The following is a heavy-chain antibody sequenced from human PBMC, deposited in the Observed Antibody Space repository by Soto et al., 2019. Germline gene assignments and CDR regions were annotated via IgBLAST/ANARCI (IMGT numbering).Heavy chain of an antibody. CDR3: ARGERRQLEIDY. CDR1: GYTFTSYG. D-gene: IGHD1-1*01. J-gene: IGHJ4*02. V-gene: IGHV1-8*03. CDR2: MNPNSGNT. Sequence: ASVKVSCKASGYTFTSYGINWVRQATGQGLEWMGWMNPNSGNTGYAQKFQGRVTITADESTSTAYMELSSLRSEDTAVYYCARGERRQLEIDYWGQGTLVTVSS.